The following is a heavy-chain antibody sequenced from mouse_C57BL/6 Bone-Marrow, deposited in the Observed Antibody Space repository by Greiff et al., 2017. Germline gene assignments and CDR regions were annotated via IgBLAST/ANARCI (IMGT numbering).Heavy chain of an antibody. CDR3: ARYYGSSYWYFDV. D-gene: IGHD1-1*01. J-gene: IGHJ1*01. Sequence: QVQLQQSGPELVKPGASVKLSCKASDYTFTSYDINWVKQRPGQGLEWIGWIYPRDGSTKSNEKFKGKATLTVDTSSSTAYMEIHSLSSEDSAVYFCARYYGSSYWYFDVWGPGTTVTVSS. V-gene: IGHV1-85*01. CDR2: IYPRDGST. CDR1: DYTFTSYD.